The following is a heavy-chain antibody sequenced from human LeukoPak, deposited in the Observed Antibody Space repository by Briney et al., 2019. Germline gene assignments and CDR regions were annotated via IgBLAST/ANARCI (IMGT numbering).Heavy chain of an antibody. D-gene: IGHD5-18*01. Sequence: GESLKISCKASEYIFSTHWIGWVRQMPGKGLEWMGIIYLRDFHIKYSPSFQGQVTISADRSINSAHLQWSSLKASDTAMYYCARQETDTAMVSTVNPFDYWGQGTLVTVSS. J-gene: IGHJ4*02. CDR3: ARQETDTAMVSTVNPFDY. V-gene: IGHV5-51*01. CDR2: IYLRDFHI. CDR1: EYIFSTHW.